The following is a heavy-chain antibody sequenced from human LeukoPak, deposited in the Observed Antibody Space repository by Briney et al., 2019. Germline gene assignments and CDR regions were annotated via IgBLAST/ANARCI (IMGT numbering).Heavy chain of an antibody. D-gene: IGHD6-13*01. CDR1: GFRFSDCD. CDR3: TRAYPPLRTAAAGDL. J-gene: IGHJ5*02. V-gene: IGHV3-69-1*01. Sequence: GGSLRLSCSGSGFRFSDCDLNWVRQAPGKGLEWVSSNADSIKGRFTISRDNAKNSVYLQMNSLGDEDTAVYYCTRAYPPLRTAAAGDLWGLGTLVSVSS.